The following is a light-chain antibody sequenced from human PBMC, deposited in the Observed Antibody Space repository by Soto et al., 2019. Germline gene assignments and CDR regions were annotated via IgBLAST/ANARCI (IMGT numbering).Light chain of an antibody. CDR3: QQYNSYSRGT. Sequence: DIQMTQSPSTLSASVGDRVTIACRASQNIKNWLAWYQQKPGKVPKLLVYTASSLESGFPSRFSGRGSGTEFTLTISGLQPDDFAAYYCQQYNSYSRGTFGQGTKVEIK. J-gene: IGKJ1*01. V-gene: IGKV1-5*03. CDR2: TAS. CDR1: QNIKNW.